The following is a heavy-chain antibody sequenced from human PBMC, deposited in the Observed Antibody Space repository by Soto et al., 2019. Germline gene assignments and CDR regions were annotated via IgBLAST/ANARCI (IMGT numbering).Heavy chain of an antibody. CDR3: AKGSQWELLLDDP. CDR2: ISYDGSNK. D-gene: IGHD1-26*01. J-gene: IGHJ5*02. CDR1: GFTFSSYG. Sequence: GGSLRLSCAASGFTFSSYGMHWVRQAPGKGLEWVAVISYDGSNKYYADSVKGRFTISRDNSKNTLYLQMNSLRAEDTAVYYCAKGSQWELLLDDPWGQGTLVTVSS. V-gene: IGHV3-30*18.